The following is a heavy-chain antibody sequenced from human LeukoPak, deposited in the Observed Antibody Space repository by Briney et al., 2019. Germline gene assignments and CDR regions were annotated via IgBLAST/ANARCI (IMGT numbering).Heavy chain of an antibody. J-gene: IGHJ5*02. V-gene: IGHV4-59*01. D-gene: IGHD3-16*01. CDR3: ARERGSWFDP. Sequence: SETVSLTCTVSGGSISSYYCSWIRQPPGKGLEWIGYIYYSGSTNYNPSLKSRVTISVDTSKNQFSLKLSSVTAADTAVYYCARERGSWFDPWGQGNLVTVSS. CDR2: IYYSGST. CDR1: GGSISSYY.